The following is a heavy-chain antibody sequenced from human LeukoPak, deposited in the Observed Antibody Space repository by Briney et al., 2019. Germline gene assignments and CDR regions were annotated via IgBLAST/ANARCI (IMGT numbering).Heavy chain of an antibody. CDR2: IYTSGST. CDR1: GDSISSGSYY. D-gene: IGHD3-3*01. J-gene: IGHJ4*02. Sequence: SQTLSLTCTVSGDSISSGSYYWSWIRQPAGKGLEWIGRIYTSGSTNYNPSLKSRVTISVDTSKNQFSLKLSSVTAADTAVYYCARDSTYYDFWSGYRPYYFDYWGQGTLVTVSS. V-gene: IGHV4-61*02. CDR3: ARDSTYYDFWSGYRPYYFDY.